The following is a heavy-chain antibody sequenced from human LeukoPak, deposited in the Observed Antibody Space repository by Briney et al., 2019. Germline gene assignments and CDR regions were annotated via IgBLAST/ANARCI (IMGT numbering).Heavy chain of an antibody. Sequence: GRSLRLSCAASGFSISNYGMHWVRQAPGKGLEWVAVISYDGSDKYYADSVKGRFTISRDNSKNTLYLQMNSLRAEDTAVYYCAKDSTHTYYYDSSGYTSHWGQGTLVTVSS. CDR3: AKDSTHTYYYDSSGYTSH. CDR2: ISYDGSDK. V-gene: IGHV3-30*18. D-gene: IGHD3-22*01. J-gene: IGHJ4*02. CDR1: GFSISNYG.